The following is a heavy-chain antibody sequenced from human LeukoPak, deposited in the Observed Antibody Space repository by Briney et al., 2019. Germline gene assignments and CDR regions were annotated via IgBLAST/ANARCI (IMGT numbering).Heavy chain of an antibody. V-gene: IGHV4-61*02. D-gene: IGHD3-10*01. CDR3: ARDPMVRGVNGY. CDR2: IYTSGTT. Sequence: SETLSLTCTVSGGSISSSNYYWSWIRQPAGKGLEWIGRIYTSGTTNYNPSLKSRVTISIDTSKNQFSLKLSSVTAADTAVYYCARDPMVRGVNGYWGQGTLATVSS. CDR1: GGSISSSNYY. J-gene: IGHJ4*02.